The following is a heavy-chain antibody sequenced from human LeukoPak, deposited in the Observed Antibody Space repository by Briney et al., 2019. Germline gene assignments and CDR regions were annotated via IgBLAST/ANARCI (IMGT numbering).Heavy chain of an antibody. Sequence: SETLSLTCSVSDDSITMYYWTWIRQPPGKGLEWIGYIYYSGSTNYNPSLKSRVTISVDKSKNQFSLKLSSVTAADTAVYYCARESDYYFDYWGQGTLVTVSS. CDR3: ARESDYYFDY. CDR1: DDSITMYY. V-gene: IGHV4-59*12. J-gene: IGHJ4*02. CDR2: IYYSGST.